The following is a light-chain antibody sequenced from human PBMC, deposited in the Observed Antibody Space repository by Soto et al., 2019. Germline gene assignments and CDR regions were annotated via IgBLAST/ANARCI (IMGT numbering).Light chain of an antibody. CDR2: DAS. Sequence: EIVLTQSPATLSLSPGERATLSCRASTSISSDLGWYQLKPGQAPRLLIYDASKRATGIPARFSGSGSGTDFTLTISSLGPEDFGIYYCQQRFNWPPTFGQGAKLEI. J-gene: IGKJ2*01. CDR3: QQRFNWPPT. V-gene: IGKV3-11*01. CDR1: TSISSD.